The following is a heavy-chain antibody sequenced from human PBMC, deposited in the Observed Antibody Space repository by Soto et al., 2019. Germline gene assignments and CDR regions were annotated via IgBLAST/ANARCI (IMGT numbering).Heavy chain of an antibody. CDR2: IDPSDSYT. D-gene: IGHD2-2*01. V-gene: IGHV5-10-1*01. J-gene: IGHJ6*02. CDR1: GYSFTSYW. Sequence: GESLKISCKGSGYSFTSYWISWVRQMTGKGLEWMGRIDPSDSYTNYSPSFQGHVTISADKSISTAYLQWSSLKASDTAMYYCARRDIVVVPAPDNYGMDVWGQGTTVTVSS. CDR3: ARRDIVVVPAPDNYGMDV.